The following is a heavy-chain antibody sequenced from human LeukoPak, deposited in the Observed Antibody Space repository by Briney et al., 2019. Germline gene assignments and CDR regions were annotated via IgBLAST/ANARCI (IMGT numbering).Heavy chain of an antibody. V-gene: IGHV4-30-2*01. CDR1: DGSMSSDA. D-gene: IGHD2-2*01. CDR3: ARSYGPYQIDS. J-gene: IGHJ4*02. CDR2: IYHSGSA. Sequence: SQTLSLTCAVSDGSMSSDAWTWIRQPPGMALEWIGYIYHSGSAYYNPSLKSRVPISLDRSKNQFSLKLSSMTAADTAFYYCARSYGPYQIDSWGQGTLVTVSS.